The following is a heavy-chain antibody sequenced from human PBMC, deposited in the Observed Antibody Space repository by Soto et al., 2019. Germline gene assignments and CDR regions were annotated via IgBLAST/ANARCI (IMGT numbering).Heavy chain of an antibody. D-gene: IGHD3-10*01. J-gene: IGHJ6*02. CDR3: VYYGSGSCRSTYYYYGMDV. V-gene: IGHV3-23*01. CDR2: ISGSGGST. Sequence: GGSLRLSCAASGFTFSSYAMSWVRQAPGKGLEWVSAISGSGGSTYYADSVKGRFTNSRDNSKNTLYLQMNSLRAEDTAVYYCVYYGSGSCRSTYYYYGMDVWGQGTTVTVSS. CDR1: GFTFSSYA.